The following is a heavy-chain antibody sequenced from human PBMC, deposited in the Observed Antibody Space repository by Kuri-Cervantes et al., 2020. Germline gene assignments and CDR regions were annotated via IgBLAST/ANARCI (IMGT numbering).Heavy chain of an antibody. Sequence: ASVKVSCKASGYTFTGYYMHWVRQAPGQGLEWMGWINPNSGGTNYAQKFQGRVTMTRDTSISTTYMELSSLRSDDTAVYYCATGPPSPHYLSSWYRDYFHFWGQGTLVTVSS. V-gene: IGHV1-2*02. CDR3: ATGPPSPHYLSSWYRDYFHF. D-gene: IGHD6-13*01. CDR2: INPNSGGT. CDR1: GYTFTGYY. J-gene: IGHJ4*02.